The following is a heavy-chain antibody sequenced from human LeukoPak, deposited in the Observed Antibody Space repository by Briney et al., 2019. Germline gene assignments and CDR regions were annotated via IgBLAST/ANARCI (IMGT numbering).Heavy chain of an antibody. CDR2: ISSSSSYI. Sequence: PGGSLRLSCAASGFTFSSYSMNWVRQAPGKGLEWVSSISSSSSYIYYADSVKGRFTIFRDNAKNSLYLQMNSLRAEDTAVYYCARLWFDYGMDVWGQGTTATVSS. D-gene: IGHD3-10*01. CDR1: GFTFSSYS. CDR3: ARLWFDYGMDV. J-gene: IGHJ6*02. V-gene: IGHV3-21*01.